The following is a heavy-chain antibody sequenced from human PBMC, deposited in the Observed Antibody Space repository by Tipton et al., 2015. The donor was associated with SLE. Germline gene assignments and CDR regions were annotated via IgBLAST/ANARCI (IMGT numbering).Heavy chain of an antibody. D-gene: IGHD1-26*01. J-gene: IGHJ3*02. Sequence: TLSLTCAVYGGSFSGYYWSWIRQPPGKGLEWIGYIYYSGSTNYNPSLKSRVTISVDTSKNQFSLKLSSVTAADTAVYYCARGELTLDAFDIWGQGTMVTVSS. CDR2: IYYSGST. CDR3: ARGELTLDAFDI. CDR1: GGSFSGYY. V-gene: IGHV4-59*01.